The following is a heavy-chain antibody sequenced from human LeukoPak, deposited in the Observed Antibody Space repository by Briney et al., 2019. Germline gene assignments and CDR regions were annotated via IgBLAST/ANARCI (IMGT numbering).Heavy chain of an antibody. CDR2: INHSGGT. V-gene: IGHV4-34*01. J-gene: IGHJ5*02. Sequence: SETLSLTCAVYGGSFSGYYWSWIRQPPGMGLEWIGEINHSGGTNYNPSLKSRVTISVDTSKNQFSLKLSSVTAADTAVYYCAREVVAANWFDPWGQGTLVIVSS. CDR1: GGSFSGYY. D-gene: IGHD2-15*01. CDR3: AREVVAANWFDP.